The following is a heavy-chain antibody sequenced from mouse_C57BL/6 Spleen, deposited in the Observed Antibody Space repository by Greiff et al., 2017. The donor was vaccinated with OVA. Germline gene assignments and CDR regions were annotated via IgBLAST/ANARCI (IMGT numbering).Heavy chain of an antibody. CDR3: TRDWFYLDY. V-gene: IGHV1-62-3*01. J-gene: IGHJ2*01. CDR2: IDPNSGDT. CDR1: GYTFTSYW. D-gene: IGHD2-2*01. Sequence: QVQLQQPGAELVKPGASVKLSCKASGYTFTSYWMHWVKQRPGRDLEWIGRIDPNSGDTKHNAKFKSKAILTAEKSSSTAYMELHSQTSEDSAVYYSTRDWFYLDYWGQGTTHTVSS.